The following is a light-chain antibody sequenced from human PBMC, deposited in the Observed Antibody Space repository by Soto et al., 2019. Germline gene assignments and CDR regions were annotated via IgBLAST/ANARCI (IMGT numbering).Light chain of an antibody. J-gene: IGKJ5*01. CDR3: QQRHMWPIT. CDR1: QSFRGL. Sequence: EVVLTQSPVTLSLSPGERATLSCRASQSFRGLLAWYQQKPGQAPRLLIYGAYNRATGIPPRFSGSGSGTDFTFTISCLELEDSAVYYCQQRHMWPITFGQGTRLEMK. CDR2: GAY. V-gene: IGKV3-11*01.